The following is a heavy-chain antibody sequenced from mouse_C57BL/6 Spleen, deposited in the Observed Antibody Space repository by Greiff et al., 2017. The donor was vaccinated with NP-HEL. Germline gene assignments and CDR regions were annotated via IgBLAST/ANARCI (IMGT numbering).Heavy chain of an antibody. CDR2: IWTGGGT. CDR3: AFTVVATSGHAMDY. CDR1: GFSFTSYA. J-gene: IGHJ4*01. D-gene: IGHD1-1*01. V-gene: IGHV2-9-1*01. Sequence: VQLVESGPGLVAPSQSLSITCTVSGFSFTSYAISWVRQPPGKGLEWLGVIWTGGGTNYNSALNSRLSISKDNSKSQVFLKMNSLQTDDTARYYCAFTVVATSGHAMDYWGQGTSVTVSS.